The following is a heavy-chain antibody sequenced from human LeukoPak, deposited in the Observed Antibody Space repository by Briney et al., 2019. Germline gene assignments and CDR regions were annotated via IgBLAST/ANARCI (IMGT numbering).Heavy chain of an antibody. D-gene: IGHD3-9*01. Sequence: PGGSLRLSCAASGFTFSSYWMSWVRQAPGKGLEWVANIKQDGSEKYYVDSVKGRFTISRDNAKNSLYLQMNSLRAEDTAVYYCARAARYYDILTGYYQTQYDAFDIWGQGTMVTVSS. CDR2: IKQDGSEK. CDR3: ARAARYYDILTGYYQTQYDAFDI. CDR1: GFTFSSYW. V-gene: IGHV3-7*01. J-gene: IGHJ3*02.